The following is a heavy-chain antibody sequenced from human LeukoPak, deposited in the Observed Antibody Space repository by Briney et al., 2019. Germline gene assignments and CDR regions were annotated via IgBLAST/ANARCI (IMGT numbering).Heavy chain of an antibody. CDR3: ARQTGSGLFTLP. V-gene: IGHV4-59*04. J-gene: IGHJ4*02. Sequence: SETLSLTCTVSGGSISSYYWSWIRQPPGKGLEWIGSIYHSGSTYYNASLKSRVTISIDTSNNQISLRLISVTATDTAMYYCARQTGSGLFTLPGGQGTLVTVSS. CDR2: IYHSGST. D-gene: IGHD3/OR15-3a*01. CDR1: GGSISSYY.